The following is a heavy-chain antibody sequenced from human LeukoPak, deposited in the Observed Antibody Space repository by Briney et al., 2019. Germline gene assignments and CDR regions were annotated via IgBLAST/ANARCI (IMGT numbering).Heavy chain of an antibody. CDR3: AKGPSSGYTAWGAFDI. J-gene: IGHJ3*02. V-gene: IGHV3-23*01. Sequence: GGSLRLSYAASGFTFSSYAMSWVRQAPGKGLEWVSAISGSGGSTYYADSVKGRFTISRDNSKNTLYLQMNSLRAEDTAVYYCAKGPSSGYTAWGAFDIWGQGTMVTVSS. CDR1: GFTFSSYA. CDR2: ISGSGGST. D-gene: IGHD5-18*01.